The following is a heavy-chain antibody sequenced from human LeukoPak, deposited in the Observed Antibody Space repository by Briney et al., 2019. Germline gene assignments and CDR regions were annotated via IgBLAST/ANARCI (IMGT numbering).Heavy chain of an antibody. CDR1: GGSISSYY. D-gene: IGHD3-10*01. CDR3: ARDRITMVRGAPTSAFDI. J-gene: IGHJ3*02. Sequence: SETLSLTCTVSGGSISSYYWSWIRQPPGKGLEWIGYIYYSGSTFYNPSLKSRVTISVDTSKNQFSLKLSSVTAADTAVYYCARDRITMVRGAPTSAFDIWGQGTMVTVSS. CDR2: IYYSGST. V-gene: IGHV4-59*12.